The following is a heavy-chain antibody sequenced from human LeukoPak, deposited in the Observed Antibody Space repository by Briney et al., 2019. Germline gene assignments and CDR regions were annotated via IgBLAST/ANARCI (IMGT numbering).Heavy chain of an antibody. CDR2: ISYDGSNK. V-gene: IGHV3-30*18. Sequence: GGSLRLSCAASGFTFSSYGMHWVRKAPGKGLEWVAVISYDGSNKYYADSVKGRFTISRDNSKNTLYLQMNSLRAEDTAVYYCAKSAVTFRYFDYWGQGTLVTVSS. J-gene: IGHJ4*02. CDR3: AKSAVTFRYFDY. D-gene: IGHD4-17*01. CDR1: GFTFSSYG.